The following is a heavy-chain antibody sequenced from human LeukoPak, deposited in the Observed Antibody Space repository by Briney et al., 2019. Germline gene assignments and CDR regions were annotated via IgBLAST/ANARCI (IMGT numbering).Heavy chain of an antibody. D-gene: IGHD2-15*01. V-gene: IGHV3-30*18. CDR3: AKRQLKDIVVVVAATLGAFDI. J-gene: IGHJ3*02. Sequence: PGGSLRLSCAASGFTFSSYGMHGVRQAPGKGLEWVAVISYDGSNKYYADSVKGRFTISRDNSKNTLYLQMNSLRAEDTAVYYCAKRQLKDIVVVVAATLGAFDIWGQGTMVTVSS. CDR2: ISYDGSNK. CDR1: GFTFSSYG.